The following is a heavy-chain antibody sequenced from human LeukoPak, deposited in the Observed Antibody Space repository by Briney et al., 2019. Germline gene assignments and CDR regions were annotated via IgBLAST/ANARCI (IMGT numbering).Heavy chain of an antibody. CDR2: IYTSGST. Sequence: SQTLSLTCTVSGGSISSGSYYWSWIRQPAGKGLEWIGRIYTSGSTNCNPSLKSRVTISVDTSKNQFSLKLSSVAAADTAVYYCARDLVNYYGSGSYYVGIFDYWGQGTLVTVSS. CDR1: GGSISSGSYY. D-gene: IGHD3-10*01. CDR3: ARDLVNYYGSGSYYVGIFDY. V-gene: IGHV4-61*02. J-gene: IGHJ4*02.